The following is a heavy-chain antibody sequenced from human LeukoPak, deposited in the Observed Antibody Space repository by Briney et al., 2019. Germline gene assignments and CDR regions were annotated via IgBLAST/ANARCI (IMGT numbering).Heavy chain of an antibody. CDR3: ARLEVEMATVYFDY. CDR1: GYSLTSYW. CDR2: IYPGDSDI. V-gene: IGHV5-51*01. D-gene: IGHD5-24*01. Sequence: GESLKISCKGSGYSLTSYWIGWVRQMPGKGLKWMGIIYPGDSDIRYSPSFQGQVTISADKSISTAYLQWSSLKASDTAMYYCARLEVEMATVYFDYWGQGILVTVSS. J-gene: IGHJ4*02.